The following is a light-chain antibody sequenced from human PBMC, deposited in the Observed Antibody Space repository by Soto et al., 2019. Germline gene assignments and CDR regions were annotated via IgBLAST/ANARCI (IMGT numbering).Light chain of an antibody. Sequence: EIVLTQSPGTLSLSPGERATLSCRASQSVSNNYLAWYQQKPGQAPRLLIYGASNRATGTPDRFSGSASGTDFTLTISRMEPEDFAVYYCLQYGSSGTFGQGTKVEVK. CDR1: QSVSNNY. CDR2: GAS. CDR3: LQYGSSGT. J-gene: IGKJ1*01. V-gene: IGKV3-20*01.